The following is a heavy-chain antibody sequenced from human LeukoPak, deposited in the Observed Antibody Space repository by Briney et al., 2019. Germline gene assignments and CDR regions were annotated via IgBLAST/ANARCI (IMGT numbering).Heavy chain of an antibody. V-gene: IGHV3-33*01. Sequence: GGSLRLSCAASGFTFSSYGMHWVRQAPGEGLEWVAVIWYDGSNKYYADSVKGRFTISRDNSKNTLYLQMNSLRAEDTAVYYCARRSSGYFLYYFDYWGQGTLVTVSS. CDR1: GFTFSSYG. J-gene: IGHJ4*02. CDR3: ARRSSGYFLYYFDY. D-gene: IGHD3-22*01. CDR2: IWYDGSNK.